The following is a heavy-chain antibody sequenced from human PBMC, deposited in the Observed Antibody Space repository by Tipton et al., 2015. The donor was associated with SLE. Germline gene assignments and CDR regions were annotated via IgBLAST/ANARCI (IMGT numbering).Heavy chain of an antibody. CDR2: IKQDGSDT. V-gene: IGHV3-7*01. CDR1: GFDFGNYW. J-gene: IGHJ4*02. D-gene: IGHD7-27*01. CDR3: ARLPGDTKVDY. Sequence: QLVQSGGGLVQPGGSLRLSCAASGFDFGNYWMSWVRQAPGKGLEWVANIKQDGSDTYYGDSVKGRFTVFRDNAKSSLSLQMNSLRAEDTAVYYCARLPGDTKVDYWGQGTLVTVSS.